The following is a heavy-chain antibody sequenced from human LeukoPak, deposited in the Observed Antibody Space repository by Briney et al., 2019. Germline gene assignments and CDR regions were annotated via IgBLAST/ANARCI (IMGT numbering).Heavy chain of an antibody. Sequence: GGSLRLSCAASGFTFSSYGMHWVRQAPGKGLEWVAVISYDGSNKYYADSVKGRFTISRDNSKNSLYLQMNSLRDEDTAVYYCARDPVIYGYLDYWGQGTLVTVSS. J-gene: IGHJ4*02. V-gene: IGHV3-30*03. CDR1: GFTFSSYG. CDR3: ARDPVIYGYLDY. CDR2: ISYDGSNK. D-gene: IGHD2-21*01.